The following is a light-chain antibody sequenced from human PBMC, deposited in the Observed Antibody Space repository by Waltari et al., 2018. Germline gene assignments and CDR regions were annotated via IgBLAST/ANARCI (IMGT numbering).Light chain of an antibody. CDR3: CSYAGGSAFV. CDR1: SRYVWSYNL. J-gene: IGLJ1*01. Sequence: QSALTQPASVSGSPGPSITISCTGTSRYVWSYNLVSWYQHRPGKAPKLIIYGVSKRPSGVSNRFSGSKSGNTASLTISGLRTEDEADYYCCSYAGGSAFVFGTGTKITVL. V-gene: IGLV2-23*02. CDR2: GVS.